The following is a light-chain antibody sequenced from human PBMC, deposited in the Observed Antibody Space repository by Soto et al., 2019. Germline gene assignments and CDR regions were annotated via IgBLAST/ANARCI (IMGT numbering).Light chain of an antibody. V-gene: IGKV1-33*01. Sequence: DIQMTQSPSSLSASVGDRVTITCQASQDITNYLNWYQQKPGKAPKLLIYDASNLETGVTSRFSGSGSGTDFTFTISSVQPEEIATNYCQQYDNLPFTFGGGTKVEIK. CDR2: DAS. J-gene: IGKJ4*01. CDR1: QDITNY. CDR3: QQYDNLPFT.